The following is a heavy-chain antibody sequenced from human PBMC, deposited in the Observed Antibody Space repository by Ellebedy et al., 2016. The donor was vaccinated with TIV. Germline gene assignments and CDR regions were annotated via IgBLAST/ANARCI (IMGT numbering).Heavy chain of an antibody. J-gene: IGHJ3*01. CDR1: GLTFSSHA. CDR2: ITESGGNT. Sequence: GESLKISCAASGLTFSSHAMSWVRQAPGKGLEWVSSITESGGNTDYADSVKCRFTIFRDNSKDTLFLQMNRLRAEDTAIYFLARDPVGVGPAFDVWGQGTMVTVSS. CDR3: ARDPVGVGPAFDV. V-gene: IGHV3-23*01. D-gene: IGHD4-23*01.